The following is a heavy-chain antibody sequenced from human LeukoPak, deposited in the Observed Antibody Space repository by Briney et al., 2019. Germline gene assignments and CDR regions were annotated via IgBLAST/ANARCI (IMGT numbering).Heavy chain of an antibody. CDR1: GFSFKTYE. CDR3: ARDVGFNSGWPA. J-gene: IGHJ5*02. CDR2: ISVGGSDE. Sequence: GGSLRLSCVASGFSFKTYEMNWVRQAPGKGLEWISYISVGGSDEDYADSVKGRFSISRDNAKNSVFLQMNSLRVEDTAVYYCARDVGFNSGWPAWGQGTLVTVSS. D-gene: IGHD6-19*01. V-gene: IGHV3-48*03.